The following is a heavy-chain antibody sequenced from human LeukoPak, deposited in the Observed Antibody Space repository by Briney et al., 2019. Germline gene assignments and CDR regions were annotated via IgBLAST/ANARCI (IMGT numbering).Heavy chain of an antibody. D-gene: IGHD4-11*01. CDR1: GYSIRSGYY. V-gene: IGHV4-38-2*02. J-gene: IGHJ4*02. Sequence: SETLSLTCTVSGYSIRSGYYWGWIRQPPGKGLEWIGRIYHSGSTYYNPSLKSRVTISVDTSKNQFSLKLSSVTAADTAVYYCARDQGNYPYWGQGTLVTVSS. CDR3: ARDQGNYPY. CDR2: IYHSGST.